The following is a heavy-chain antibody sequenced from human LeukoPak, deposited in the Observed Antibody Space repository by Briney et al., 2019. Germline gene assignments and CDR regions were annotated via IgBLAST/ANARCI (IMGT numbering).Heavy chain of an antibody. V-gene: IGHV3-30*18. J-gene: IGHJ6*02. D-gene: IGHD2-15*01. CDR1: GFTFSSYG. CDR3: AKGVVAATNAAYYGMDV. CDR2: ISYDESDK. Sequence: PGGSLRLSCAASGFTFSSYGMLWVRQAPGKGLEWVAVISYDESDKYYADSVKGRFTIARDNSKNTLYLQMNSLRPEDTAVYYCAKGVVAATNAAYYGMDVWGQGTTVTVS.